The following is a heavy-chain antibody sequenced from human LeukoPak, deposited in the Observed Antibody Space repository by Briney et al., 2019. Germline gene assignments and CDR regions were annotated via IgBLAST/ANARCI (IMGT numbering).Heavy chain of an antibody. CDR3: ARSLVPIDY. V-gene: IGHV3-33*01. CDR1: GFTFSSYG. CDR2: IWYDGSNK. D-gene: IGHD2-8*02. J-gene: IGHJ4*02. Sequence: PGGALGTPLATSGFTFSSYGMHRGRQAPGKGVEWVAVIWYDGSNKYYADSVKGRFTISRDNSKNTLYLQMNSLRAEDTAVYYCARSLVPIDYWGQGTLVTVSS.